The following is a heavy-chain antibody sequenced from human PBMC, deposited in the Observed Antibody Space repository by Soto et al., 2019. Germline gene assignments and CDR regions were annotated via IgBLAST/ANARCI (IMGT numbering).Heavy chain of an antibody. Sequence: ASVKVSCKASGYTFTNYAMHWVRQAPGQRLEWMGWINAGNGNRKYSQKFQGRVTITRDTSASTAYMELSRLRSDDTAVYYCARGAHLLGIAAAGILDYWGQGPLVTVAS. J-gene: IGHJ4*02. CDR3: ARGAHLLGIAAAGILDY. D-gene: IGHD6-13*01. CDR2: INAGNGNR. V-gene: IGHV1-3*01. CDR1: GYTFTNYA.